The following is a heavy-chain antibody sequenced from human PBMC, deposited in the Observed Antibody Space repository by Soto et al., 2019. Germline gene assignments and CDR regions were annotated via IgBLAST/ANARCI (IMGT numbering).Heavy chain of an antibody. CDR2: ISAYNGST. J-gene: IGHJ4*02. CDR3: ARRARAARTFAY. CDR1: GYTFTSYG. D-gene: IGHD6-6*01. V-gene: IGHV1-18*03. Sequence: ASVKVSCKASGYTFTSYGISWVRQAPGQGLEWMGWISAYNGSTSYAQQFQGRVTMTRDTATSIVYMELSSLRSEDIAVYYCARRARAARTFAYWGQGTLVPVSP.